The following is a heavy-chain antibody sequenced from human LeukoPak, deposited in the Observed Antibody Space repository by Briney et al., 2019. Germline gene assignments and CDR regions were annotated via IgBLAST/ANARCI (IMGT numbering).Heavy chain of an antibody. CDR1: GYTFTSYY. J-gene: IGHJ6*03. Sequence: ASVKVSCKASGYTFTSYYMHWVRQAPGQGLEWMGIINSSGGSTSYAQKFQGRVTMTRDTSTSTVYMELSSLRSEDTAVYYCASLAYCGGDCYSPYYYMDVWGKGTTVTVSS. V-gene: IGHV1-46*01. D-gene: IGHD2-21*02. CDR3: ASLAYCGGDCYSPYYYMDV. CDR2: INSSGGST.